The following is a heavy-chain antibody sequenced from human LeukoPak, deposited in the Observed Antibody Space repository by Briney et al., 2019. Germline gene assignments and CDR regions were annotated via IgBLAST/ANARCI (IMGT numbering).Heavy chain of an antibody. Sequence: PSETLSLTCTVSGGSTSSSGYYWGWIRQPPGKGLEWIGIIYYSGTTYYNPSLKSRVTISIDTSKNQFSLKLSSVTAADTAVYYCARAWIQLGWFDPWGQGTLVTVSS. CDR1: GGSTSSSGYY. CDR3: ARAWIQLGWFDP. CDR2: IYYSGTT. D-gene: IGHD5-18*01. J-gene: IGHJ5*02. V-gene: IGHV4-39*07.